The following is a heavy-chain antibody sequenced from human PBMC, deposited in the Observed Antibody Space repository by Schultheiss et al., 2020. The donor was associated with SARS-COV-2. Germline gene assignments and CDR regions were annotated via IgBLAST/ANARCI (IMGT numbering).Heavy chain of an antibody. CDR3: AGARYYYGMDV. Sequence: GGSLRLSCAASGFTVSSNYMSWVRQAPGKGLEWVAVIWYDGSNKYYADSVKGRFTISRDNSKNTLYLQMNSLRAEDTAVYYCAGARYYYGMDVWGQGTTVTVSS. CDR1: GFTVSSNY. CDR2: IWYDGSNK. V-gene: IGHV3-30-3*01. D-gene: IGHD6-6*01. J-gene: IGHJ6*02.